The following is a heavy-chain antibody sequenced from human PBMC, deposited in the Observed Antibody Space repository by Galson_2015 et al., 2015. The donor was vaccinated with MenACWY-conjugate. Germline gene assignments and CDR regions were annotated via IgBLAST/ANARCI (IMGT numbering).Heavy chain of an antibody. CDR2: IKEDGTDK. CDR1: GFTFSNYW. CDR3: AREDFYRCDY. Sequence: SLRLSCAASGFTFSNYWMTWVRQAPGKGLEWLTKIKEDGTDKYYVDSVRGRFTISRDNAKNSLYLQMNGLRDDDTAVYYCAREDFYRCDYWGQGTLVTVSS. V-gene: IGHV3-7*03. D-gene: IGHD2/OR15-2a*01. J-gene: IGHJ4*02.